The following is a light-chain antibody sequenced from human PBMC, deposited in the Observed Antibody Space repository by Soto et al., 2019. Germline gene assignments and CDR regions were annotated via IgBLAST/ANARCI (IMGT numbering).Light chain of an antibody. J-gene: IGKJ4*01. CDR3: QQYGSSPPFT. CDR2: GAS. Sequence: EIVLTQSPRTLSLSPGERAPLSCRASHSVISSDLAWYQQNPGQAPRLLTYGASSRATGIPDRFSGSGSATAFPLTISRLEPEDFAVYYCQQYGSSPPFTFGGGTKVEIK. V-gene: IGKV3-20*01. CDR1: HSVISSD.